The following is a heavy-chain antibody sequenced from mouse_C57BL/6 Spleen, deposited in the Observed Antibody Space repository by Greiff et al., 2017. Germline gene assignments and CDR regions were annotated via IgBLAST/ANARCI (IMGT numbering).Heavy chain of an antibody. Sequence: VHVKQSGPELVKPGASVKIPCKASGYTFTDYNMDWVKQSHGKSLEWIGDINPNNGGTNYNQKFKGKATLTVDKSSSTAYMELRSLTSEDTAVYYCARGNGDYPNAYWGQGTLVTVSA. CDR3: ARGNGDYPNAY. J-gene: IGHJ3*01. CDR2: INPNNGGT. D-gene: IGHD2-4*01. V-gene: IGHV1-18*01. CDR1: GYTFTDYN.